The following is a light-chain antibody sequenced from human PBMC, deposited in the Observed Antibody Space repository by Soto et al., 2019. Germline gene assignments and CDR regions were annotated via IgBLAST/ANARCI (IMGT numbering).Light chain of an antibody. CDR3: TSYAAGDNYV. CDR2: EVI. CDR1: SSVIGDYNS. J-gene: IGLJ1*01. Sequence: QSVLTQPPSASGSPGQSVTISCTGTSSVIGDYNSVSWYQQHPAKAPKLIIYEVIKRPSGVPGRFSGSKSGNTASLTVSWLQAEDEADYYCTSYAAGDNYVFGTGTKVTVL. V-gene: IGLV2-8*01.